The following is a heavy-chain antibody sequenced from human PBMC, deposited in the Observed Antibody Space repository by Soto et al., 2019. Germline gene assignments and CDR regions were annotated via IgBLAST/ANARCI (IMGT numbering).Heavy chain of an antibody. V-gene: IGHV1-69*01. J-gene: IGHJ5*02. CDR3: ARDRYSGYDWVYNWFDP. Sequence: QVQLVQSGAEVKKPGSSVKVSCKASGGTFSSYAISWVRHAPGQGLEWMGGIIPIFGTANYAQKFQGRVTITADESTSTAYMELSSLRSEDTAVYYCARDRYSGYDWVYNWFDPWGQGTLVTVSS. CDR1: GGTFSSYA. D-gene: IGHD5-12*01. CDR2: IIPIFGTA.